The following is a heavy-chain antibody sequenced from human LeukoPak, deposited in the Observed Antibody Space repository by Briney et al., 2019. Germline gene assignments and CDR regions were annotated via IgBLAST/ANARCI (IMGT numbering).Heavy chain of an antibody. V-gene: IGHV4-38-2*01. CDR1: AFSINSGYY. Sequence: SETLSLTCAVSAFSINSGYYWGWIRQPPGKGLEWIGTVYHSGSTNYNPSLKSRVTISVDTSKNQFSLKLSSVTAADTAVYYCARGRFFDYWGQGTLVTVSS. J-gene: IGHJ4*02. CDR2: VYHSGST. CDR3: ARGRFFDY.